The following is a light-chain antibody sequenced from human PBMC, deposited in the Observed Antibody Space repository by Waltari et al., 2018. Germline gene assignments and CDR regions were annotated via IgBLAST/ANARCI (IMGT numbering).Light chain of an antibody. V-gene: IGLV1-36*01. J-gene: IGLJ3*02. CDR1: GSTIARHV. CDR2: YDD. CDR3: AAWDDRLNGVV. Sequence: VPPQPPPAYAAPTRTLTISRSGSGSTIARHVVKWYQQLPGKAPKLLIYYDDILPSGVSDRFSGSKSGTSASLAISGLQSDDEADYFCAAWDDRLNGVVFGGGTKLTVL.